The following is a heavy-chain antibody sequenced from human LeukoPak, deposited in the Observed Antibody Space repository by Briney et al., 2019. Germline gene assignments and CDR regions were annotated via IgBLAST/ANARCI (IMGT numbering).Heavy chain of an antibody. CDR3: ARERQWFGESPDAFDI. J-gene: IGHJ3*02. Sequence: GGSLRLSCAASGFTFSSYAMHWVRQAPGKGLEWVAVISYDGSNKYYADSVKGRFTISGDNSKNTLYLQMNSLRAEDTAVYYCARERQWFGESPDAFDIWGQGTMVTVSS. D-gene: IGHD3-10*01. V-gene: IGHV3-30*04. CDR2: ISYDGSNK. CDR1: GFTFSSYA.